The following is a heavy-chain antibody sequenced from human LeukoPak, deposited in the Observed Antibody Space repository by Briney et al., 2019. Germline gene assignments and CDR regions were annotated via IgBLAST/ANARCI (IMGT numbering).Heavy chain of an antibody. CDR3: ARWTGVIDS. CDR1: GFTFENYW. J-gene: IGHJ4*02. Sequence: GGSLRLSCVASGFTFENYWLHWVRQAPGKGPEWVANIKQDGSLEHYMDSVKGRFTISRDNAKNSLILQMDSLRAEDTAVYYCARWTGVIDSWGQGTLVTVSS. D-gene: IGHD2-21*01. V-gene: IGHV3-7*01. CDR2: IKQDGSLE.